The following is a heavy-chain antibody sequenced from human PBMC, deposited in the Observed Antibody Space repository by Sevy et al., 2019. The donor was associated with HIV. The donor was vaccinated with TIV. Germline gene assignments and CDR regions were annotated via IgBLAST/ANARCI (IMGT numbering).Heavy chain of an antibody. CDR2: IKQDESEK. D-gene: IGHD3-22*01. V-gene: IGHV3-7*01. J-gene: IGHJ4*02. CDR1: GFSFSNYW. Sequence: GGSLRLSCAASGFSFSNYWMHWVRQAPGKGLEWVANIKQDESEKYYVDSVKVRFTISRDNAKNSVYLEMNSLRPEDTAIYYCAKGNSGSFDYWGQRTLVTVSS. CDR3: AKGNSGSFDY.